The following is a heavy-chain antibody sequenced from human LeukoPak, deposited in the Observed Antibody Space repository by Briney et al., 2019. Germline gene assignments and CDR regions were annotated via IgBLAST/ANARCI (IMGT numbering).Heavy chain of an antibody. Sequence: PSETLSLTCTVSGGSLSSYYWTWIRQPPGKGLEWIGSIYYSGSTNYNPSLRSRVTVSVEKSKNQFSLKLRSVTAAGTAVYYCARGFLSGSWYFDLWGRGPLVSVSS. D-gene: IGHD1-26*01. CDR2: IYYSGST. CDR3: ARGFLSGSWYFDL. CDR1: GGSLSSYY. J-gene: IGHJ2*01. V-gene: IGHV4-59*01.